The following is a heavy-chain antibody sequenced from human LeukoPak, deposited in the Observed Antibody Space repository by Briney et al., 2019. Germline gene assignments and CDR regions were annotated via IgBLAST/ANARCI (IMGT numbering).Heavy chain of an antibody. CDR3: ARVPPGHGGNSILFDY. V-gene: IGHV1-3*01. J-gene: IGHJ4*02. D-gene: IGHD4-23*01. CDR1: GYIFTSYA. CDR2: INAGNGNT. Sequence: ASVKVSCKASGYIFTSYAMHWVRQAPGQRLEWMGWINAGNGNTKYSQKFQGRVTITADESTSTAYMELSSLRFEDTAVYYCARVPPGHGGNSILFDYWGQGTLVTVSS.